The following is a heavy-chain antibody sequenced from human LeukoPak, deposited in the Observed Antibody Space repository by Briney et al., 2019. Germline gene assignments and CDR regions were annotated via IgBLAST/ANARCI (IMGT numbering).Heavy chain of an antibody. CDR3: GLEEWSTPPADY. J-gene: IGHJ4*02. CDR2: LYSGGST. CDR1: GFTVSSNY. D-gene: IGHD3-3*01. V-gene: IGHV3-53*01. Sequence: GGSLSLSCAASGFTVSSNYMSWVRPAPGKGLEWVSVLYSGGSTYYADSVKGRFTISSDNSNNTQYLQMNSLRAEDTAVYYCGLEEWSTPPADYWGQGTLVTVSS.